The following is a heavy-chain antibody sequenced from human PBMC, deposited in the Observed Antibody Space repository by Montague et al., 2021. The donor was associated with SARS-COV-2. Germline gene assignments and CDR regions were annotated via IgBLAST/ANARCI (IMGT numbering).Heavy chain of an antibody. V-gene: IGHV4-38-2*02. J-gene: IGHJ4*02. D-gene: IGHD2-2*01. Sequence: SETLSLTCTLSGYSISSGYYWGWIRQPPGKGLEWIGSIYHSGSTXYNPSLKSRVTISVDTSKNQFSLKLSSVIAADTAVYYCARSQDCSTTSCHFDYWGQGTLVTVSS. CDR1: GYSISSGYY. CDR3: ARSQDCSTTSCHFDY. CDR2: IYHSGST.